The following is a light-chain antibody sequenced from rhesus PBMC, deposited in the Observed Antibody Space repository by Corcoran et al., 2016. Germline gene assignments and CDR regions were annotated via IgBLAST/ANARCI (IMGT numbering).Light chain of an antibody. J-gene: IGKJ1*01. V-gene: IGKV1-18*01. CDR2: DAS. CDR1: QGISSW. Sequence: DIQMTQSPSSLSASVGDRVTITCRASQGISSWLAWYQQKPGKVPELLIFDASTLQSGVPSRFSGSGSGTDFTLTIGSLQPEDFATYYCQHGYDIPWTFGQGTKVEIK. CDR3: QHGYDIPWT.